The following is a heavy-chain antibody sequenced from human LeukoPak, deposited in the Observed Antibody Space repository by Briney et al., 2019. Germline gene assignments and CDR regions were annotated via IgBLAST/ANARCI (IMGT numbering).Heavy chain of an antibody. Sequence: QSGGSLRLSCAASGFTFSSYWMSWVRQAPGKGLEWVANIKQDGSEKYYVDSVKGRFTISRDNAKNSLYLQMNSLRAEDTAVYYCVRVLWTNAFDIWGQGTMVTVSS. D-gene: IGHD2-21*01. J-gene: IGHJ3*02. CDR2: IKQDGSEK. V-gene: IGHV3-7*05. CDR1: GFTFSSYW. CDR3: VRVLWTNAFDI.